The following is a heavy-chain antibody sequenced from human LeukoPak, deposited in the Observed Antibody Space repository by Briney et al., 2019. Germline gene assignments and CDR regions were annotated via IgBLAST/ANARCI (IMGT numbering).Heavy chain of an antibody. CDR3: ASYRNGAFDI. Sequence: GASVKVSCKTSGFTFTTYAISWVRQAPRLGLECMGWISAYNGGTNYAQNVQDRVTMTTDTSTSTAYLELRNLRSHDTAVYFCASYRNGAFDIWGQGTTITVSS. D-gene: IGHD1-14*01. J-gene: IGHJ3*02. CDR1: GFTFTTYA. V-gene: IGHV1-18*01. CDR2: ISAYNGGT.